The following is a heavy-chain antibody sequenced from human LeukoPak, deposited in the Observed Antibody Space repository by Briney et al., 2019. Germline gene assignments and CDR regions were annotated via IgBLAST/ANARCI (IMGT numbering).Heavy chain of an antibody. D-gene: IGHD5-18*01. Sequence: GGSLRLSCAPSGFTFFNAWMSWVRQAPGKGLEWVSSISSSSSYIYYADSVKGRFTISRDNAKNSLYLQMNSLRAEDTAVYYCARGNSVDTAMVATFDYWGRGTLVTVSS. V-gene: IGHV3-21*01. CDR2: ISSSSSYI. CDR3: ARGNSVDTAMVATFDY. J-gene: IGHJ4*02. CDR1: GFTFFNAW.